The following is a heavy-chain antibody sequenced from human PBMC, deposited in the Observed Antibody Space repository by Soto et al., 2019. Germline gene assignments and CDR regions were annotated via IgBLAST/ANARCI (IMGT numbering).Heavy chain of an antibody. CDR2: IIPISGTA. J-gene: IGHJ6*02. V-gene: IGHV1-69*01. D-gene: IGHD2-2*01. CDR3: ARSQGSSTSLEIYYYYYYGMDV. CDR1: GGTFSNYA. Sequence: QVQLVQSGAEVKKPGSSVKVSCKASGGTFSNYAISWVRQAPGQGLEWMGGIIPISGTANYAQKFQGRVTITAGESTTTAYKGLSSLRSEDTAVYSCARSQGSSTSLEIYYYYYYGMDVWGQGTTVTVSS.